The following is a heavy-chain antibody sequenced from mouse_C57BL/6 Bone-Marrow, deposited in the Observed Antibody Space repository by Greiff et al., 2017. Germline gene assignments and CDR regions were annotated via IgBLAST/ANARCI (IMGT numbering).Heavy chain of an antibody. CDR1: GYTFTSYW. V-gene: IGHV1-64*01. D-gene: IGHD4-1*01. J-gene: IGHJ2*01. Sequence: VQLQQSGAELVKPGASVKLSCKASGYTFTSYWMHWVKQRPGQGLEWIGMIHPNSGSPNYNEKFKSKATLTVDKSSSTAYMQLSRLTSEDSAVYYCASWDLCRCYFDYWGQGTTLTVAS. CDR3: ASWDLCRCYFDY. CDR2: IHPNSGSP.